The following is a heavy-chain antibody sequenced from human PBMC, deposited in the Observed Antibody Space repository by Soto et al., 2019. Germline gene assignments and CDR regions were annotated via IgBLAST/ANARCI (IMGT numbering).Heavy chain of an antibody. CDR1: GYTFTSYA. CDR2: INAGNGNT. CDR3: AKKNQVVNAFDI. Sequence: ASVKVSCKASGYTFTSYAMHLLRLAPGQRLEWMGWINAGNGNTKYSQKFQGRVTITRDTSASTAYMELSSLRSEDTAVYYCAKKNQVVNAFDIWGQGTMVTVSS. D-gene: IGHD3-22*01. V-gene: IGHV1-3*01. J-gene: IGHJ3*02.